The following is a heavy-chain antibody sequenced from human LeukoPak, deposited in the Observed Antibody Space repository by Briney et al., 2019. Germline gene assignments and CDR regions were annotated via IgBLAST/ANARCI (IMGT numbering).Heavy chain of an antibody. CDR2: IYHSGST. J-gene: IGHJ4*02. V-gene: IGHV4-38-2*02. Sequence: SETLSLTCTVSGYSISSGYYWGWIRQPPGKGLEWIGSIYHSGSTYYNPSLKSRVTISVDTSKNQFSLKLSSVTAADTAVYYCARGIGYSYGLDYWGQGTLVTVSS. CDR3: ARGIGYSYGLDY. CDR1: GYSISSGYY. D-gene: IGHD5-18*01.